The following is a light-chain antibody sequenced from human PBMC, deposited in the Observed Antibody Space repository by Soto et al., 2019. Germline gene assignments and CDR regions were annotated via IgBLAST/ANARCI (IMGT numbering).Light chain of an antibody. J-gene: IGLJ1*01. CDR3: CSYAGSSTFFYV. V-gene: IGLV2-23*03. CDR1: NSDVGSYNL. Sequence: SVLTXPPSVSGSSGQAITIPCTGTNSDVGSYNLVSWYQQHPGKAPKLMIYEGSKRPSGVSNRFSGSKSGNTASLTISGLQAEDEADYYCCSYAGSSTFFYVFGTGTKVTVL. CDR2: EGS.